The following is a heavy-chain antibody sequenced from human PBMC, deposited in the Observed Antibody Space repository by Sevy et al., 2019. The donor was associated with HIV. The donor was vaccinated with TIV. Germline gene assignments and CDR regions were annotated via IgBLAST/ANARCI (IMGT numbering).Heavy chain of an antibody. CDR1: GFNFSEHG. Sequence: GGSLRLSCPASGFNFSEHGMHWVRQAPGKGLEWVAVIWFSGTGKYYGDSVKGRFTVSRDNSKNTLYLQMDSLRPDDTAMYYCAKDECGGNCYFDFWGQGTLVTVSS. V-gene: IGHV3-33*03. D-gene: IGHD2-21*02. CDR2: IWFSGTGK. J-gene: IGHJ4*02. CDR3: AKDECGGNCYFDF.